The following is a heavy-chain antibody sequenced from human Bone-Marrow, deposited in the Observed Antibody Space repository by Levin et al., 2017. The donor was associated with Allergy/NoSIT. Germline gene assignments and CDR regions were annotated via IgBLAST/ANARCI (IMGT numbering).Heavy chain of an antibody. CDR2: VSYSGIT. V-gene: IGHV4-31*03. Sequence: SETLSLTCTVSSGSISSGIYFWSWIRQLPGKGLEWIGYVSYSGITFYNPSLKSRVTISVDTSKTLFSLNLSSVTAAATAVYYCARGITIFGVVLAVNDAFDIWGQGTTVTVSS. CDR1: SGSISSGIYF. CDR3: ARGITIFGVVLAVNDAFDI. J-gene: IGHJ3*02. D-gene: IGHD3-3*01.